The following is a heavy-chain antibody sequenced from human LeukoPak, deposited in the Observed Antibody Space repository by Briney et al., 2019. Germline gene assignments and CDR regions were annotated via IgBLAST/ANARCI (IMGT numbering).Heavy chain of an antibody. V-gene: IGHV3-7*03. J-gene: IGHJ4*02. D-gene: IGHD3-10*01. CDR3: ARDRGSGSIDY. CDR2: IKQDGSEK. Sequence: GSLSLSCAASGFTFSSYWMSWVRQAPGKGLEWVANIKQDGSEKYYVDSVKGRFTISRDNAKNSLYLQMNSLRAEDTAVYYCARDRGSGSIDYWGQGTLVTVSS. CDR1: GFTFSSYW.